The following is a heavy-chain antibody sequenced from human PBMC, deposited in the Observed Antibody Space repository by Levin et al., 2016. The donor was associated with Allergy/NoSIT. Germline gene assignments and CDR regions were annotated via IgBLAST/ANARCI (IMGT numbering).Heavy chain of an antibody. J-gene: IGHJ6*02. CDR2: ISDDGNNE. V-gene: IGHV3-30*18. D-gene: IGHD6-19*01. CDR3: AKEHGQWLADGHFGMDV. Sequence: WIRQPPGKGLEWVAGISDDGNNEFYADSMKGRFTISRDNSKNTLYLQMSSLRAEDTAVYYCAKEHGQWLADGHFGMDVWGQGTTVTVSS.